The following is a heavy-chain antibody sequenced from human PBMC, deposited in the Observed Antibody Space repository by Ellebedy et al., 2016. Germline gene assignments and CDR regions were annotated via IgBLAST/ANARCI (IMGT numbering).Heavy chain of an antibody. D-gene: IGHD6-13*01. CDR3: TTRPGLAAGGSGN. V-gene: IGHV3-53*01. Sequence: GGSLRLSCAVSGFTVKNNYMSWVRQAPGKGLEWVSLIYSGGDTFYADSVKGRFAISRDSSKNTVYLQVNSLRAEDTAVYYFTTRPGLAAGGSGNWGQGTLVTVSS. CDR1: GFTVKNNY. J-gene: IGHJ4*02. CDR2: IYSGGDT.